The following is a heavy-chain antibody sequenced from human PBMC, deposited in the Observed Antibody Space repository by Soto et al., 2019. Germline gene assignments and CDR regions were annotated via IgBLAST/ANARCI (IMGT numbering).Heavy chain of an antibody. CDR1: GFTVSSYA. CDR2: ISGSGGST. Sequence: PWGSLRLSCAASGFTVSSYAMSWVRQAPGKGLEWVSAISGSGGSTYYADSVKGRFTISRDNSKNTLYLQMNSLRAEDTAVYYCAKDSGRYCSSTSCYTFPYGMDVWGQGTTVTVSS. V-gene: IGHV3-23*01. CDR3: AKDSGRYCSSTSCYTFPYGMDV. D-gene: IGHD2-2*02. J-gene: IGHJ6*02.